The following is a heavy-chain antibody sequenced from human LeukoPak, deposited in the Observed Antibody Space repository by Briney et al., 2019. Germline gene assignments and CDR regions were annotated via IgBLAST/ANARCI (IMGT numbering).Heavy chain of an antibody. J-gene: IGHJ4*02. D-gene: IGHD4-17*01. CDR2: ISGSGDST. V-gene: IGHV3-23*01. CDR1: GFSFSSYA. CDR3: AKERDSYGYFDY. Sequence: GGSLRLSCAASGFSFSSYAMSWVRQAPGKGLEWVSAISGSGDSTYYPDSVKGRFTISRENSKNTLYLQMNSLRAEDTAIYYCAKERDSYGYFDYWGQGTLVTVSS.